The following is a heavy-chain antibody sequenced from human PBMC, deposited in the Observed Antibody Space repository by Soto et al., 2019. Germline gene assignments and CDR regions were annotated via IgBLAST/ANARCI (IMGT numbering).Heavy chain of an antibody. CDR3: GTPSTVTMPRGWFDP. J-gene: IGHJ5*02. Sequence: EVQLLESGGGLVQPGGSLRLSCAASGFTFSSYAMSWVRQAPGKGLEWVSAISGSGGSTYYADSVKGRFTISRDNSKNTLYLQMNSLRAEDTAVYYCGTPSTVTMPRGWFDPWGQGTLVTVSS. CDR2: ISGSGGST. V-gene: IGHV3-23*01. CDR1: GFTFSSYA. D-gene: IGHD4-17*01.